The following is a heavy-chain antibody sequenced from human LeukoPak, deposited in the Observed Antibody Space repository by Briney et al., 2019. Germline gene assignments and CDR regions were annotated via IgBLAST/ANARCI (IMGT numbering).Heavy chain of an antibody. V-gene: IGHV4-4*09. J-gene: IGHJ3*02. Sequence: SETLSLTCTVSGSISGYYWSWIRQPPGKGLEWIGYIYTSGSTNYNPSLESRVTISVDTSKNQFSLDLSSVTTADTAVYYCARQKCTSTSCLTKNAFDIWGQGTMVTVSS. CDR1: GSISGYY. CDR2: IYTSGST. CDR3: ARQKCTSTSCLTKNAFDI. D-gene: IGHD2-2*01.